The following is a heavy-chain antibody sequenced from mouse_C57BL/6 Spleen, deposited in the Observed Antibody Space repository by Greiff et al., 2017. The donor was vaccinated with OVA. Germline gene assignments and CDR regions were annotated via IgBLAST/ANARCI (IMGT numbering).Heavy chain of an antibody. J-gene: IGHJ2*01. CDR2: IYPGSGST. CDR1: GYTFTSYW. CDR3: ARESVRGDCAY. V-gene: IGHV1-55*01. Sequence: QVQLQQPGAELVKPGASVKMSCKASGYTFTSYWITWVKQRPGQGLEWIGDIYPGSGSTNYNEKVKRKATLTVDKSSSTAYMQLSSLTSDDAAIYYCARESVRGDCAYWGQGTTLTVSS.